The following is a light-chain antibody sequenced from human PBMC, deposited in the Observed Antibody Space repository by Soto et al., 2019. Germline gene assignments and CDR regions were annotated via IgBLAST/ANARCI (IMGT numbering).Light chain of an antibody. CDR3: SSYTSSTTNV. CDR1: SSDVGGYNY. J-gene: IGLJ1*01. Sequence: QSVLTQPASVSGSPGQSITISCTGTSSDVGGYNYVSWYQQHPGKAPKPLINDVSNRPSGISDRFSGSKSGNTASLTISGLQAEDEADYYCSSYTSSTTNVFGTGTKVTV. CDR2: DVS. V-gene: IGLV2-14*03.